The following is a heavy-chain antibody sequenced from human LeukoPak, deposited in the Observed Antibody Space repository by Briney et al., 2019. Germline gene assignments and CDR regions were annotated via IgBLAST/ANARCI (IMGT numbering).Heavy chain of an antibody. CDR2: ISAYNGNT. CDR1: GYTFTSYG. V-gene: IGHV1-18*01. D-gene: IGHD4-17*01. J-gene: IGHJ4*02. CDR3: ARDYSDRPYYIDY. Sequence: APVKVSCKASGYTFTSYGISWVRQAPGQGLEGMGWISAYNGNTNYAQKLQSRVTMTTDTSTSTAYMELRSLRYDDTAVYYCARDYSDRPYYIDYWGQGTLVTVSS.